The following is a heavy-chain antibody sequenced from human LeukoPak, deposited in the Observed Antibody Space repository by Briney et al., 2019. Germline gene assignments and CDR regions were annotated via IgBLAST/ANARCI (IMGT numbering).Heavy chain of an antibody. CDR2: SSYSGST. Sequence: PSETLSLTCTVSGVSISSYYWNWIRQPPGKGLEWIGYSSYSGSTYYNPSLKSRVTISVDTSKNQFSLKLSSVSAADTAVYYCARLYNGKRPPDYWGQGTLVTVSS. V-gene: IGHV4-59*08. J-gene: IGHJ4*02. CDR1: GVSISSYY. D-gene: IGHD1-14*01. CDR3: ARLYNGKRPPDY.